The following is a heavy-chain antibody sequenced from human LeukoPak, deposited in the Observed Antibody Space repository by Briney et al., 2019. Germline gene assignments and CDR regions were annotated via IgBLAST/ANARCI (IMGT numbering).Heavy chain of an antibody. CDR3: ARGDNYVFDV. J-gene: IGHJ2*01. CDR1: GGSISSSNW. D-gene: IGHD5-24*01. V-gene: IGHV4-4*02. Sequence: SGTLSLTCVVSGGSISSSNWWSWVRQPPEEGLEWIGEIFHDGSTNYNPSLKSRVTISVDKSNNHFSLKLTSVTAADTAMYYCARGDNYVFDVWGRGTLVSVSS. CDR2: IFHDGST.